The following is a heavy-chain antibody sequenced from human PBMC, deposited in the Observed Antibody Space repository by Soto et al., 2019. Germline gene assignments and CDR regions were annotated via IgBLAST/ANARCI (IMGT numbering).Heavy chain of an antibody. V-gene: IGHV1-3*01. CDR3: ARGIATGQLDP. J-gene: IGHJ5*02. CDR1: GYTFTRYT. CDR2: INPDNGIT. D-gene: IGHD2-15*01. Sequence: GASVKVSCKASGYTFTRYTMNWVRQAPRQMLEWMGWINPDNGITKSSQKFQDRVIITRDTSASTAYMDLTSLRSEDTAVYYCARGIATGQLDPWGQGTLVTVSS.